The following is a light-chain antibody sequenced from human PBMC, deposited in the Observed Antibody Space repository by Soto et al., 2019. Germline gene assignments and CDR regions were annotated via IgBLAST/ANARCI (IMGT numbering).Light chain of an antibody. CDR2: GAY. V-gene: IGKV3-20*01. CDR3: QQYGSSPYT. Sequence: EIVLTQSPGTLSLSPGERATLSCRASLTRSYLAWYQQKPGQAPRLLIYGAYSRATGIPGRFSGSGSGTDFTLTIRRLEPEDVAVYYCQQYGSSPYTFGQGNKLEIK. J-gene: IGKJ2*01. CDR1: LTRSY.